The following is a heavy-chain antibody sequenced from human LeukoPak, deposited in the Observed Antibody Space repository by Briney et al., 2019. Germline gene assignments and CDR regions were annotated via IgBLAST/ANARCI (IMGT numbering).Heavy chain of an antibody. J-gene: IGHJ6*02. Sequence: GGSLRLSCVASGFTFSSYAVRWVRQAPGKGLEWVAVISYDGSNRYYADSVKGRFTISRDNSKNTLYLQMNSLRDEDTAVYYCASDYGDSRGYYYYGMDVWGQGTTVTVSS. CDR2: ISYDGSNR. CDR1: GFTFSSYA. CDR3: ASDYGDSRGYYYYGMDV. V-gene: IGHV3-30-3*01. D-gene: IGHD4-17*01.